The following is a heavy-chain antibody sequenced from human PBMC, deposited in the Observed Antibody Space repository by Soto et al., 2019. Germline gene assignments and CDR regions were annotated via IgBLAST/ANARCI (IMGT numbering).Heavy chain of an antibody. CDR2: IYWDDDK. V-gene: IGHV2-5*02. CDR3: AHRRFNVPAAHNWFDP. CDR1: GFSLSTSGVG. D-gene: IGHD2-2*01. J-gene: IGHJ5*02. Sequence: SGPTLVKPTQTLTLTCTFSGFSLSTSGVGVGWIRQPPGKALEWLALIYWDDDKRYSPSLKSRLTITKDTSKNQVVLTMTNMDPVDTATYYCAHRRFNVPAAHNWFDPWGQGTLVTVSS.